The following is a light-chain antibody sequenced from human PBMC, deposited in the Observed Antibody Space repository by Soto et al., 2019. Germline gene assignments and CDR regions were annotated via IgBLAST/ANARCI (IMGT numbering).Light chain of an antibody. CDR3: QQYDKWPQT. CDR1: ESVSSS. V-gene: IGKV3-15*01. CDR2: GAS. Sequence: EIVMTQSPDSLSVSPGERATLSCRASESVSSSSAWYQQKPGQAPSLLIYGASTRATGIPARFSGSGSGTEFTLTISSLQSEDFAVYHCQQYDKWPQTFGQGTKVEIK. J-gene: IGKJ1*01.